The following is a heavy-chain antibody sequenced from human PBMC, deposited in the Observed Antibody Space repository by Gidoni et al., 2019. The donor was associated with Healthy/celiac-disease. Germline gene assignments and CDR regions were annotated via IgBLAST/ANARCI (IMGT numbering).Heavy chain of an antibody. CDR1: GFTFSSYG. Sequence: QVQLVESGGGVVQPGRSLRLSCAASGFTFSSYGMHWVRQAPGKGLEWVAVISYDGSNKYYADSVKGRFTISRDNSKNTLYLQMNSLRAEDTAVYYCAKADVGATRYYYYYGMDVWGQGTTVTVSS. CDR3: AKADVGATRYYYYYGMDV. J-gene: IGHJ6*02. V-gene: IGHV3-30*18. CDR2: ISYDGSNK. D-gene: IGHD1-26*01.